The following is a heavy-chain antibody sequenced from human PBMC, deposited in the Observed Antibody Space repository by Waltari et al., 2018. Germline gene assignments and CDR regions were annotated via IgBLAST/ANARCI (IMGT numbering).Heavy chain of an antibody. Sequence: QVQLQQWGAGLLKPSETLSLTCSVSGASFSAYYWGWVRHVPGKVLEWIGQIRHPGNTPYNPSLLSRVAISIDTSSTLFSLRVFSVTAADTGLYFCTRGGNYDFWSHTPFVDPWGQGTQVTVSS. CDR3: TRGGNYDFWSHTPFVDP. CDR2: IRHPGNT. J-gene: IGHJ5*02. V-gene: IGHV4-34*01. CDR1: GASFSAYY. D-gene: IGHD3-3*01.